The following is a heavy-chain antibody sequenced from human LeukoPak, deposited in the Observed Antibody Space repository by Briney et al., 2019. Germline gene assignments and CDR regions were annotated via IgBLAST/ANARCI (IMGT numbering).Heavy chain of an antibody. CDR1: GGTFSSYA. J-gene: IGHJ3*02. Sequence: SVKVSCKASGGTFSSYAISWVRPAPGQGLEWMGRIIPILGIANYAQKFQGRVTITADKSTSTAYMELSSLRSEDTAVYYCARGYCSSTSCYWDAFDIWGQGTMVTVSS. V-gene: IGHV1-69*04. D-gene: IGHD2-2*01. CDR3: ARGYCSSTSCYWDAFDI. CDR2: IIPILGIA.